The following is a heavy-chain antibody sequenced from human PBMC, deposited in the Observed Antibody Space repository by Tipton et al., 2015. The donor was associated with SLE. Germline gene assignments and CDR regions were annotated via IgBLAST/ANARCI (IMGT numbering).Heavy chain of an antibody. CDR1: DGSLTSSNYH. J-gene: IGHJ4*02. CDR3: ARGYMGTVTTLGY. D-gene: IGHD4-17*01. CDR2: IYYGGST. V-gene: IGHV4-39*07. Sequence: TLSLTCTVSDGSLTSSNYHCAWIRQPPGKGLEWIGSIYYGGSTFYNPSLKSRVTISVDTSKNEFSLKLSSVTAADTAVYYCARGYMGTVTTLGYWGQGTLVTVSS.